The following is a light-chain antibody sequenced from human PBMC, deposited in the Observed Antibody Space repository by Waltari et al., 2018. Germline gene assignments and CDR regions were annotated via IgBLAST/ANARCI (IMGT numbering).Light chain of an antibody. CDR1: QRIKNN. CDR3: QQYDNWPLT. Sequence: ETVMTQSPATLSVYPGERATLSCRASQRIKNNLAWYQQKGGQAPRLLLFDASTRPTGISARFSGSGYGTEFTLTISSLQSEDFAVYYCQQYDNWPLTFGQGTRLDIK. J-gene: IGKJ5*01. CDR2: DAS. V-gene: IGKV3-15*01.